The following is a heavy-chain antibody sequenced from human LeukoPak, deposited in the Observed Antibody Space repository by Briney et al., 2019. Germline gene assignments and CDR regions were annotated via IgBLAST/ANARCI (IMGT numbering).Heavy chain of an antibody. CDR1: GFTFSSYA. D-gene: IGHD3-10*01. Sequence: GGSLRLSCAASGFTFSSYAMSWVRQAPGKGLEWVSAISGSGGSTYYADSVKGRFTISRDNSKNTPYLQMNSLRAEDTAVYYCAKDKPPFGELLYDAFDIWGQGTMVTVSS. CDR3: AKDKPPFGELLYDAFDI. CDR2: ISGSGGST. V-gene: IGHV3-23*01. J-gene: IGHJ3*02.